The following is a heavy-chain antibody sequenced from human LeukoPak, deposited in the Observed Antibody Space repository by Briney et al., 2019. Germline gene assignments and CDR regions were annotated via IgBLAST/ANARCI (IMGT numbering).Heavy chain of an antibody. J-gene: IGHJ4*02. CDR3: AKYDFWSGYYGY. D-gene: IGHD3-3*01. CDR1: GGSISSYY. Sequence: TSETLSLTCTVSGGSISSYYWGWIRQPPGKGLEWIGYIYYSGNTNYNPSLKSRVTISVDTSKSQFSLKLTSVTAADTAVYYCAKYDFWSGYYGYWGQGTLVTVSS. V-gene: IGHV4-59*01. CDR2: IYYSGNT.